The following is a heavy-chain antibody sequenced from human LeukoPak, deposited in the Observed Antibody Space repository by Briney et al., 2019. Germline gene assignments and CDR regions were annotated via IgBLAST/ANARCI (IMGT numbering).Heavy chain of an antibody. CDR2: ISAYNGNT. CDR3: AIIASSGYYYDFDY. J-gene: IGHJ4*02. CDR1: GYTFTSYG. V-gene: IGHV1-18*01. Sequence: GASVTVSCKASGYTFTSYGISWVRQAPGQGLEWMGWISAYNGNTNYAQKLQGRVTMTTDTSTSTAYMELRSLRSDDTAVYYCAIIASSGYYYDFDYWGQGTLVTVSS. D-gene: IGHD3-22*01.